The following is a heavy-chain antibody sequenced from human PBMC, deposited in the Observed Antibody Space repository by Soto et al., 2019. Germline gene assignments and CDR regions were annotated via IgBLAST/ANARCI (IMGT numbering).Heavy chain of an antibody. CDR3: ARVQRDTAFGDLEN. Sequence: PSETLSLTCTVSGGSISSGGYYWSWIRQHPGKGLEGIGYIYYSGSTYYNPSLKSRVTISVDTSKNQFSLKLTSVAAADTAVYYCARVQRDTAFGDLENWGQGILVTVAS. CDR2: IYYSGST. J-gene: IGHJ4*02. V-gene: IGHV4-31*03. CDR1: GGSISSGGYY. D-gene: IGHD5-18*01.